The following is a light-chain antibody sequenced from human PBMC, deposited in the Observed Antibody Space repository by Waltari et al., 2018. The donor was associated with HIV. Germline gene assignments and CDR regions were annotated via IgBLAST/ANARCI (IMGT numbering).Light chain of an antibody. CDR3: SSFANRDGFYVL. Sequence: QSALTQPPSASGSPGQSVTLSCPGTNSDIGTYDYVTWYQQHPGKAPKLVISEVTKRPSGLSDRFSGSKSGNTVFLTVSGLQAEDEADYYCSSFANRDGFYVLFGGGTRLTVL. J-gene: IGLJ2*01. CDR2: EVT. CDR1: NSDIGTYDY. V-gene: IGLV2-8*01.